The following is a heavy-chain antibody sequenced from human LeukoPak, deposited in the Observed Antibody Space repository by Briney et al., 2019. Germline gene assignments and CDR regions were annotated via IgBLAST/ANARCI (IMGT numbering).Heavy chain of an antibody. CDR2: VNPNGGRT. CDR1: ENTFTNYY. J-gene: IGHJ3*01. Sequence: ASVKVPCKASENTFTNYYMHWVRQAPGQGLEWLGIVNPNGGRTAYAQNFQGRVSMTRDTSTTTVYMELGSLRSDDTAVYYCARDMSTAVTPISYAFDVWGQGTMVTVSS. D-gene: IGHD4-23*01. V-gene: IGHV1-46*01. CDR3: ARDMSTAVTPISYAFDV.